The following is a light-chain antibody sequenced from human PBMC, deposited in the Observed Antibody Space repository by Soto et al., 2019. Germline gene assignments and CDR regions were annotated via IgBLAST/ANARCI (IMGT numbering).Light chain of an antibody. CDR2: DAS. CDR1: QSISSW. V-gene: IGKV1-5*01. CDR3: QQYNSYSQT. J-gene: IGKJ1*01. Sequence: DIQMTQSPSTLSGSVGDRATITCRASQSISSWLAWYQQKPGKAPKLLIYDASSMESGVPSRFSGSGSGTEFTLTISSLQPDDFATYYCQQYNSYSQTFGQGTKVDIK.